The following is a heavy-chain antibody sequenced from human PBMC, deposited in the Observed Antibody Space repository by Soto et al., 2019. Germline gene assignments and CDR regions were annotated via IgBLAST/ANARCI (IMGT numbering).Heavy chain of an antibody. CDR1: GGTFSSYA. CDR3: ARDSRITIFGVVITTYGMDV. Sequence: SVKVSCKASGGTFSSYAISWVRQAPGQGLEWMGGIIPIFGTANYAQKFQGRVTITADESTSTAYMELSSLRSEDTAVYYCARDSRITIFGVVITTYGMDVWGQGTTVTVSS. V-gene: IGHV1-69*13. D-gene: IGHD3-3*01. J-gene: IGHJ6*02. CDR2: IIPIFGTA.